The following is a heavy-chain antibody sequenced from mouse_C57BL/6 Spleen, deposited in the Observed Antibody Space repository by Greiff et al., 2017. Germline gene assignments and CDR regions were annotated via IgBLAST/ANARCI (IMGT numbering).Heavy chain of an antibody. V-gene: IGHV1-80*01. CDR1: GYAFSSYW. CDR2: IYPGDGDT. CDR3: ARDLLNYFDY. Sequence: QVQLQQSGAELVKPGASVKISCKASGYAFSSYWMHWVKQRPGKGLEWIGQIYPGDGDTNYNGKFKGKATLTADKSSSTAYMQLSSLTSEDSAVYFCARDLLNYFDYWGQGTTLTVSS. J-gene: IGHJ2*01.